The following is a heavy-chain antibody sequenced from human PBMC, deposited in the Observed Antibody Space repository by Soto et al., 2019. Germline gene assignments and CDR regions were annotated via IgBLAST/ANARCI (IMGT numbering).Heavy chain of an antibody. CDR3: AKMVRGVISPLDY. CDR1: GGTVSSYP. CDR2: IIPILGIA. V-gene: IGHV1-69*02. Sequence: QVQLVQSGAEVKKPGSSVKVSCKASGGTVSSYPISWVRQAPGQGLEWMGRIIPILGIANYAQKFQGRVTIPADKSTSTAYMELSSLRYEDTAVYYCAKMVRGVISPLDYWGQGTLVTVSS. D-gene: IGHD3-10*01. J-gene: IGHJ4*02.